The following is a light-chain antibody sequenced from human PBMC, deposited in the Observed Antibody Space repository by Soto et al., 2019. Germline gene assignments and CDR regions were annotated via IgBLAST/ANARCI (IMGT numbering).Light chain of an antibody. Sequence: DIQMTQSPSSLSSCVGDTTTITCRSGQSISSYLNWYQQKPGKAPKLLIYAASSLQSGVPSRFSGSGSGTDFTLTISSLQPEDFATYYCQQSYSTLSITFGQGTRLEIK. CDR3: QQSYSTLSIT. CDR1: QSISSY. J-gene: IGKJ5*01. V-gene: IGKV1-39*01. CDR2: AAS.